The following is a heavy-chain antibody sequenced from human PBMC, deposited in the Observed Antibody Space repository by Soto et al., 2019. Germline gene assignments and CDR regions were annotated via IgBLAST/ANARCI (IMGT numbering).Heavy chain of an antibody. CDR2: ISYDGSIK. CDR3: AKDYRPVVTATPFVVGY. Sequence: GWSLRLSCAASGFTFSTYGMHWVRQAPGKGLEWVAVISYDGSIKYYADSVRGRFTISRDNSKNTLYLQMNSLRAEDTAVYYCAKDYRPVVTATPFVVGYWGQGTLVTVSS. J-gene: IGHJ4*02. D-gene: IGHD2-21*02. V-gene: IGHV3-30*18. CDR1: GFTFSTYG.